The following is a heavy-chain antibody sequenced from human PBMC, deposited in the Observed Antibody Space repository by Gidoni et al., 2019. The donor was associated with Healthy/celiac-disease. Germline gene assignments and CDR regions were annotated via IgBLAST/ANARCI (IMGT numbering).Heavy chain of an antibody. V-gene: IGHV3-30-3*01. CDR2: ISYDGSNK. J-gene: IGHJ4*02. CDR1: GFTFSSYA. Sequence: SGFTFSSYAMHWVRQAPGKGLEWVAVISYDGSNKYYADSVKGRFTISRDNSKNTLYLKMNSVRAEDTAVYYCARDFGAGYYYFGYWGQGTLVTVSS. CDR3: ARDFGAGYYYFGY. D-gene: IGHD3-16*01.